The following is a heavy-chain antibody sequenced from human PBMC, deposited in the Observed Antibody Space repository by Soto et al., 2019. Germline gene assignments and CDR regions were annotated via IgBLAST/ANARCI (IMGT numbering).Heavy chain of an antibody. CDR2: IYTSGST. CDR1: GGSISSYY. J-gene: IGHJ4*02. V-gene: IGHV4-4*07. D-gene: IGHD1-26*01. Sequence: PSETLSLTCTVSGGSISSYYWSWILQPAGTGLEWIGRIYTSGSTNYNTSLKSRVTMSVDTSKNQFSLKLSSVTAADTAVYYCASASWARDYFDYWGQGTLVTVSS. CDR3: ASASWARDYFDY.